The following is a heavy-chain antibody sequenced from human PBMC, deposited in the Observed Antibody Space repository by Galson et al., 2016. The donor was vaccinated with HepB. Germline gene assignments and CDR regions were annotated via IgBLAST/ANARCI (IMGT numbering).Heavy chain of an antibody. V-gene: IGHV1-46*01. D-gene: IGHD1-7*01. J-gene: IGHJ4*02. CDR3: ASTNWNYVAYFDY. CDR1: GYTFTSYY. Sequence: SVKVSCKASGYTFTSYYMHWVRQAPGQGLEWMGIINPSSGSTSYAQNFQGRVTMTRDTSTSTIYMEVSSLRSEDTAVYYCASTNWNYVAYFDYWGQGTLVTVSS. CDR2: INPSSGST.